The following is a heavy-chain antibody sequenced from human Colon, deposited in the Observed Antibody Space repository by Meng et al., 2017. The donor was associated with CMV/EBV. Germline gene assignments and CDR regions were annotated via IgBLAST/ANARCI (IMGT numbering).Heavy chain of an antibody. J-gene: IGHJ4*02. CDR1: GFRFSGNY. Sequence: GESLKISCATSGFRFSGNYVSWVRQAPGKGLEWVSAITDSGGDTYHADSVKGRFTISRDNSKDTLSLQMNSLRVEDTAVYYCAKGSAASRPYYFDYWGQGTLVTVSS. CDR2: ITDSGGDT. D-gene: IGHD2-15*01. V-gene: IGHV3-23*01. CDR3: AKGSAASRPYYFDY.